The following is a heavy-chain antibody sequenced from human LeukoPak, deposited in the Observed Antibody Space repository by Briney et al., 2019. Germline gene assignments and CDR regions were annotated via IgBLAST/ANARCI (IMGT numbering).Heavy chain of an antibody. V-gene: IGHV1-24*01. J-gene: IGHJ4*02. CDR2: FDPEDGET. Sequence: ASVKVSCKVSGYTLTELSMHWVRQAPGKGLEWMGGFDPEDGETIYAQKFQGRVTMTEDTSTDTAYMGLSSLRSEDTAVYYCATAHYYDSSGYYLAFDYWGQGTLVTVSS. CDR1: GYTLTELS. CDR3: ATAHYYDSSGYYLAFDY. D-gene: IGHD3-22*01.